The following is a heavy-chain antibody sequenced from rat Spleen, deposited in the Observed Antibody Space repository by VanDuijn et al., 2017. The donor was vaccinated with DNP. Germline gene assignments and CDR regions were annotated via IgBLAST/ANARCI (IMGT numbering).Heavy chain of an antibody. D-gene: IGHD1-12*02. CDR3: ARSDYSDTSYYYGYFDY. J-gene: IGHJ2*01. CDR1: GFSLTTYS. Sequence: QVQLKESGPGLVQPSQTLSLTCTVSGFSLTTYSVAWVRQPPGKSLEWIAAMSNGGNTYYNSVLKSRLSISRDTSKSQVFLKMSSLQTEDTAMYFCARSDYSDTSYYYGYFDYWGQGVMVTGSS. CDR2: MSNGGNT. V-gene: IGHV2-6*01.